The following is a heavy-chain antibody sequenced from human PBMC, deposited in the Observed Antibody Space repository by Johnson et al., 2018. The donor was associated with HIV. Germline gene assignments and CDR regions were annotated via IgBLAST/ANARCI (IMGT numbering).Heavy chain of an antibody. V-gene: IGHV3-11*01. CDR3: ARPAIVVLPAGAFDI. D-gene: IGHD2-2*01. CDR1: GFTFSDYY. Sequence: QVQLVESGGGLVKPGGSLRLSCAASGFTFSDYYMSWIRQAPGKGLEWVSYISSSGSTIYYADSVKGRFTISRDNAKNSLYIQMKSLRDEDTALYYCARPAIVVLPAGAFDIWGPGTMVTVSS. J-gene: IGHJ3*02. CDR2: ISSSGSTI.